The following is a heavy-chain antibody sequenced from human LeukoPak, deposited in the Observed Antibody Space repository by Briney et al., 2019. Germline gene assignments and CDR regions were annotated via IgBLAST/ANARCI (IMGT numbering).Heavy chain of an antibody. D-gene: IGHD3-22*01. J-gene: IGHJ4*02. Sequence: GGSLRLSCAASGFTFDDYAMHWVRQAPGKGLEWVSGISWNSDSIGYADSVKGRFTISRDNAKSSLYLQMNSLRAEDTALYYCAKDTGLSGYYDSSGYYDWGQGTLVTVSS. V-gene: IGHV3-9*01. CDR2: ISWNSDSI. CDR3: AKDTGLSGYYDSSGYYD. CDR1: GFTFDDYA.